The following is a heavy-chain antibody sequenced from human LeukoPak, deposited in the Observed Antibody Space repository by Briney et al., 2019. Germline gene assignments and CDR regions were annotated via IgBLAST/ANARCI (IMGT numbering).Heavy chain of an antibody. CDR3: ARAKVEMATIWVLYYFDY. J-gene: IGHJ4*02. D-gene: IGHD5-24*01. CDR1: GFTFSSYG. CDR2: IWYDGSNK. Sequence: GGSLRLSCAASGFTFSSYGMHWVRQAPGKGLEWVAVIWYDGSNKYYADSVKGRFTTSRDNSKNTLYLQMNSLRAEDTAVYYCARAKVEMATIWVLYYFDYWGQGTLVTVSS. V-gene: IGHV3-33*01.